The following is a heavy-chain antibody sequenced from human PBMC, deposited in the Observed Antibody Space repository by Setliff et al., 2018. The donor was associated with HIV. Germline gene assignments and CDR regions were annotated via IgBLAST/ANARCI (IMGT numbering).Heavy chain of an antibody. D-gene: IGHD2-15*01. CDR1: GVSFNDYY. CDR2: VNHSGRT. V-gene: IGHV4-34*01. J-gene: IGHJ5*02. Sequence: SETLSLTCAVYGVSFNDYYWSWIRQPPGKGLEWIGEVNHSGRTNYNPSLRGRVIVSVDTSKNQFSLKLSSVTAADTAVYYCARGVGIGGNWFDPWGQGIMVTVSS. CDR3: ARGVGIGGNWFDP.